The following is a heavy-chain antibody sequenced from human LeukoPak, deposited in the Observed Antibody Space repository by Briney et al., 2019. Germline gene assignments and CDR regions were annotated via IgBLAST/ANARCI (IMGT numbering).Heavy chain of an antibody. J-gene: IGHJ4*02. CDR3: ARAKYSGSYSSYGY. CDR1: GFTFSSYA. D-gene: IGHD1-26*01. Sequence: PGRSLRLSCAASGFTFSSYAMHWVRQAPGQGLEWMGIINPSGGSTSYAQKFQGRVTMTRDMSTSTVYMELSSLRSEDTAVYYCARAKYSGSYSSYGYWGQGTLVTVSS. CDR2: INPSGGST. V-gene: IGHV1-46*01.